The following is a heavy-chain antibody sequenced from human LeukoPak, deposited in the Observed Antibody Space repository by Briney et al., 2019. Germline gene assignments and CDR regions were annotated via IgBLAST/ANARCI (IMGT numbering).Heavy chain of an antibody. Sequence: GASVKVSCKASGYTFTGYYMHWVRPAPGQGLEWMGWINPNSGGTNYAQKFQGRVTMTRDTSISTAYMELSRLRSDDTAVYYCARAWASVDTAMEAFDIWGQGTMVTVSS. CDR2: INPNSGGT. CDR1: GYTFTGYY. V-gene: IGHV1-2*02. J-gene: IGHJ3*02. D-gene: IGHD5-18*01. CDR3: ARAWASVDTAMEAFDI.